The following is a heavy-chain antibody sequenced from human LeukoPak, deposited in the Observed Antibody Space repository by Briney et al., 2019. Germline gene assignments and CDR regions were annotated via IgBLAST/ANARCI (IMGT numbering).Heavy chain of an antibody. CDR3: ATGLELRTWHMDV. CDR2: FDPEDGET. J-gene: IGHJ6*03. D-gene: IGHD1-7*01. V-gene: IGHV1-24*01. Sequence: ASVKVSCNASGYTLTELSMHWVRQAPGKGLEWMGGFDPEDGETIYAQKFRGRVTMTEDTSTDTAYMELSSLRSEDTAVYYCATGLELRTWHMDVWGKGTTVTVSS. CDR1: GYTLTELS.